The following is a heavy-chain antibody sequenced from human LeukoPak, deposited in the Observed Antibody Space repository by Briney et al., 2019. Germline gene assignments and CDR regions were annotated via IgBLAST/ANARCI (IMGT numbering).Heavy chain of an antibody. J-gene: IGHJ4*02. Sequence: SETLSLTCTVSGGPINNYYWSWIRQPPGKGLEWIGYIYPSGGTNYNPSLKSRVTISVDTSKNQFSLKLSSVTAADTAVYYCARARNHFDYWGQGTLVTVSS. CDR3: ARARNHFDY. V-gene: IGHV4-59*01. D-gene: IGHD1-14*01. CDR2: IYPSGGT. CDR1: GGPINNYY.